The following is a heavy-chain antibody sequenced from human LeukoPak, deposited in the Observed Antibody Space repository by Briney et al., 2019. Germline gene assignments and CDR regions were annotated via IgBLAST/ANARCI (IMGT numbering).Heavy chain of an antibody. D-gene: IGHD6-19*01. CDR2: INSSGSTI. CDR1: GFTFSSYE. Sequence: PGGSLRLSCAASGFTFSSYEMNWVRQAPGKGLEWVSYINSSGSTIYYADSVKGRFTISRDNAKNSLYLQMNSLRAEDTAVYYCARTYSSGWYYYFDYWGQGTLVTVSS. J-gene: IGHJ4*02. CDR3: ARTYSSGWYYYFDY. V-gene: IGHV3-48*03.